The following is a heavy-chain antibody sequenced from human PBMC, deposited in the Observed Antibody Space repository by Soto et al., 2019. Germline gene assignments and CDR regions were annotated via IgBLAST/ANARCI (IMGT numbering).Heavy chain of an antibody. CDR3: ARHTDYYGSGSPREPEYYYYYYGMDV. D-gene: IGHD3-10*01. V-gene: IGHV5-51*01. CDR2: IYPGDSDT. CDR1: GYSFTSYW. Sequence: GESLNISCKGSGYSFTSYWIGCVRQIPGKGLEWMGIIYPGDSDTRYSPSFQGQVTISADKSISTAYLQWSSLKASDTAMYYCARHTDYYGSGSPREPEYYYYYYGMDVWGQGTTVTVSS. J-gene: IGHJ6*02.